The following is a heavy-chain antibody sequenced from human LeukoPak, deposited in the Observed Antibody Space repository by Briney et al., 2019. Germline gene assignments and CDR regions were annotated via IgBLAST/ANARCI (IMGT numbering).Heavy chain of an antibody. D-gene: IGHD3-10*01. Sequence: SETLSLTCTVSGGSISSSSYYCGRIRQPPGKGQEWIGSFYYSGSTYYSASLKSRVTISVDTSKNQFSLKLSSVTAADTAVYYCARGKGVGYYYGSGSYYFDYWGQGTLVTVSS. CDR1: GGSISSSSYY. V-gene: IGHV4-39*01. J-gene: IGHJ4*02. CDR2: FYYSGST. CDR3: ARGKGVGYYYGSGSYYFDY.